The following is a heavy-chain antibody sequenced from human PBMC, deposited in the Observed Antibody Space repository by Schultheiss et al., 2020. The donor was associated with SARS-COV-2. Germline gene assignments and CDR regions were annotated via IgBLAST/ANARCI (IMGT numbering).Heavy chain of an antibody. CDR1: GFTFGDYA. V-gene: IGHV3-49*04. Sequence: GGSLRLSCTASGFTFGDYAMSWVRQAPGKGLEWVGFIRSKAYGGTTEYAASVKGRFTISRDDSKSIAYLQMNSLKTEDTAVYYCTRALAARPYYYYYYGMDVWGQGTTVTVSS. CDR2: IRSKAYGGTT. J-gene: IGHJ6*02. CDR3: TRALAARPYYYYYYGMDV. D-gene: IGHD6-6*01.